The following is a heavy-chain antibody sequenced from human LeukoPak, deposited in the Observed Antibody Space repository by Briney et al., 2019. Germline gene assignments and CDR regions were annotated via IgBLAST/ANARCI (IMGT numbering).Heavy chain of an antibody. D-gene: IGHD6-19*01. Sequence: SETLSLTCTVSGGSISSSSYYWGWIRQSPGKGLEWIGSIYYTGSTYYNPSLKSRVTISVDTSKNQFSLKLSSVTAADTAVYYCARPSVAGFDYWGQGTLVTVSS. CDR2: IYYTGST. CDR1: GGSISSSSYY. CDR3: ARPSVAGFDY. V-gene: IGHV4-39*07. J-gene: IGHJ4*02.